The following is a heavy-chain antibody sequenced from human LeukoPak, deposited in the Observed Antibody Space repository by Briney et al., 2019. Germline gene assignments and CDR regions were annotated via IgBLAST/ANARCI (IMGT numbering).Heavy chain of an antibody. Sequence: GGSLTLPCAASGFTFSSYAMSWVRQAPGKGLEWVSAISGSGGSTYYADSVKGRFTISRDKSKNTLYLQMNSLRVEDTAVYYCAKSPEYYDILTGSFDYWGQGTLVTVSS. CDR1: GFTFSSYA. CDR3: AKSPEYYDILTGSFDY. V-gene: IGHV3-23*01. D-gene: IGHD3-9*01. J-gene: IGHJ4*02. CDR2: ISGSGGST.